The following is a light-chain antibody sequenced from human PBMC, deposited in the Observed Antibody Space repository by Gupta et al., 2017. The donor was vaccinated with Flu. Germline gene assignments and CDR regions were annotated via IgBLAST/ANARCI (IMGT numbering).Light chain of an antibody. Sequence: PSSLSASVGDRVTITCQASQDITNYLNWYQQKPGKAPKLLIYDASKVETGVPSRFSGSGSGTDFSFTISSLQPEDTATYYCQQYDNLPFTFGGGTKVEIK. CDR3: QQYDNLPFT. CDR1: QDITNY. V-gene: IGKV1-33*01. CDR2: DAS. J-gene: IGKJ4*01.